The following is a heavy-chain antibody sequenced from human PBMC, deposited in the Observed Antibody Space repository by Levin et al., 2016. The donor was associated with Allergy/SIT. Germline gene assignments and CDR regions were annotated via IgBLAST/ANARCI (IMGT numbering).Heavy chain of an antibody. CDR2: INPSSGAT. V-gene: IGHV1-2*06. D-gene: IGHD2-2*01. J-gene: IGHJ5*02. CDR3: ARLDVLPAAMDVQWFDI. Sequence: WVRQAPGQGLEWVGRINPSSGATKHAQKFQGRVTMTRDTSISTVYMELSSLRSDDTAVYYCARLDVLPAAMDVQWFDIWGQGTLVTVSS.